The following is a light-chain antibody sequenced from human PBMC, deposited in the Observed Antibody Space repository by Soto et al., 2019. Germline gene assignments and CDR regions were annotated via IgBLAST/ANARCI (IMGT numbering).Light chain of an antibody. CDR1: QSISSY. V-gene: IGKV1-39*01. J-gene: IGKJ2*01. CDR2: AAS. CDR3: LQTYTSPYT. Sequence: DIQMTQSPSSLSASLGDRVTISCRASQSISSYLHWYQKKPGEAPKLLIYAASTLETGVPSRFSGSGSGSEFTLIITSLQPADVGRDYCLQTYTSPYTFGQGTDLEI.